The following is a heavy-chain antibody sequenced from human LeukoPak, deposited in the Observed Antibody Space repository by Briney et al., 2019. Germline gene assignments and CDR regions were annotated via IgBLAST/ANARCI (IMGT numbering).Heavy chain of an antibody. CDR1: GFTFSSYG. CDR2: IWYDGSNK. V-gene: IGHV3-33*01. J-gene: IGHJ4*02. D-gene: IGHD3-22*01. CDR3: ARGGSYYDSSGSQVDY. Sequence: GGSLRLSCAASGFTFSSYGMHWVRQAPGKGLEWVAVIWYDGSNKYYADSVKGRFTISRDNSKNTLYLQMNSLRAEDTAVYYCARGGSYYDSSGSQVDYWGQGTLVTVSS.